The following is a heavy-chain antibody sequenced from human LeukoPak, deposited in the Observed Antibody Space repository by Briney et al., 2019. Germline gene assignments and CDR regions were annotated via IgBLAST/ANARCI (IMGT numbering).Heavy chain of an antibody. V-gene: IGHV4-34*01. D-gene: IGHD3-10*01. Sequence: PSETLSLTCAVYGGSFSGYYWSWIRQPPGKGLEWIGEINHSGSTNYNPSLKSRVTISVDTSKNQFSLKLSSVAAADTAVYYCARGPSIWFGEPIPSYYMDVWGKGTTVTISS. J-gene: IGHJ6*03. CDR3: ARGPSIWFGEPIPSYYMDV. CDR1: GGSFSGYY. CDR2: INHSGST.